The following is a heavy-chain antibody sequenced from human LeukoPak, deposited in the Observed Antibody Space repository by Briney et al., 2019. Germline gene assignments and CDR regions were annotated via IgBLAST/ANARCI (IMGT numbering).Heavy chain of an antibody. CDR3: ARTHDYVSSGLDY. CDR2: ISYSGST. CDR1: GGSISSSTYY. D-gene: IGHD3-22*01. J-gene: IGHJ4*02. Sequence: PSETLSLTCTVSGGSISSSTYYWGWIRQPPGKGLEWIGSISYSGSTYYNPSLESRVTISVDTSKNHFSLNLTSVTAADTAEYYCARTHDYVSSGLDYWGQGTLVTVSS. V-gene: IGHV4-39*02.